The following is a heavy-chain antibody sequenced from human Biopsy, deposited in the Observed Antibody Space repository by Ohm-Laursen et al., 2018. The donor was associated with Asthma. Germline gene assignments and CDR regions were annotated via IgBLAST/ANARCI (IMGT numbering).Heavy chain of an antibody. Sequence: SLRLSCSASGFTFSDYYMSWIRQAPGKGLEWVSYISSSGSTIYYADSVNGRFTISRDNAKNSLYLQMNSLRAEDTAVYYCARDRGIAAAGTEFDYWGQGTLVTVSS. CDR3: ARDRGIAAAGTEFDY. D-gene: IGHD6-13*01. V-gene: IGHV3-11*01. CDR1: GFTFSDYY. J-gene: IGHJ4*02. CDR2: ISSSGSTI.